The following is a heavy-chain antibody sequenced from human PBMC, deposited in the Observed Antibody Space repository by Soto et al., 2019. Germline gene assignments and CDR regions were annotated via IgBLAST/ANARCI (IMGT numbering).Heavy chain of an antibody. J-gene: IGHJ4*02. Sequence: QVQLVQSGAEVKKPGSSVKVSCKASGGTFSSYTISWVRQAPGQGLEWMGRIIPILGIANYAQKFQGRVTITADKTTSTADMELSSLRSEDTAVYYCAGDLHWDSSGPPYWGQGTLVTVSS. V-gene: IGHV1-69*08. CDR2: IIPILGIA. CDR3: AGDLHWDSSGPPY. CDR1: GGTFSSYT. D-gene: IGHD6-19*01.